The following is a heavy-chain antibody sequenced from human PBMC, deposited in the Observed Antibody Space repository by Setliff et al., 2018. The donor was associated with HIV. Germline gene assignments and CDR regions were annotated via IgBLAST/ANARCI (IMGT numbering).Heavy chain of an antibody. CDR1: GGSISSSSYY. D-gene: IGHD6-13*01. CDR2: IYYRGST. Sequence: SETLSLTCTVSGGSISSSSYYWGWIRQPPGKGLPWIGSIYYRGSTYYNPYLNGRVTISVATSKNQFSLKLRSVTAADTALYYCARGRYRSRWYASDHYYIDVWGKGTTVTVAS. V-gene: IGHV4-39*01. J-gene: IGHJ6*03. CDR3: ARGRYRSRWYASDHYYIDV.